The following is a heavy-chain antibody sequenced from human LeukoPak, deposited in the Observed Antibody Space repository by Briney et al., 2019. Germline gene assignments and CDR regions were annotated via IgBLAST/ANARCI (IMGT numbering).Heavy chain of an antibody. V-gene: IGHV3-20*04. CDR1: GFTFDDYG. D-gene: IGHD2-15*01. Sequence: GGSLRLSCAASGFTFDDYGMSWVRQAPGKGLEWVSGINWNGGSTGYADSVKGRFTISRDNAKNSLYLQMNRLRPEDAAVYYCAKAPVTTCRGAFCYPFDYWGLGTLVTVSS. CDR3: AKAPVTTCRGAFCYPFDY. CDR2: INWNGGST. J-gene: IGHJ4*02.